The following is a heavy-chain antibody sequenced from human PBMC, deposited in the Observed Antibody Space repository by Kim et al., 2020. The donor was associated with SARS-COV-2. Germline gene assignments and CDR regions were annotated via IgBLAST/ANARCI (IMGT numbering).Heavy chain of an antibody. CDR3: TRHRQGDY. CDR1: GYTFTDYA. V-gene: IGHV7-4-1*02. CDR2: MNTNTGNP. J-gene: IGHJ4*02. Sequence: ASVKVSCKASGYTFTDYAINWVRQAPGQGLEWMGWMNTNTGNPTYAQGFTGRFVFSLEKSVSTAYLQISSLKADDTAMYYCTRHRQGDYWGQGTLVTVSS.